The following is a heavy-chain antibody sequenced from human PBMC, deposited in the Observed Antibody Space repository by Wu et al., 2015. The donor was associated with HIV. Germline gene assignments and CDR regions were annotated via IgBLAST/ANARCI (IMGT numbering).Heavy chain of an antibody. D-gene: IGHD1-14*01. CDR3: ARTRTYNPYFDY. V-gene: IGHV1-2*02. Sequence: QVQLVQSGAEVKKPGASVKVSCKASGYTFTAYYIHWVRQAPGQGLEWMGWINTKSGRTDYEQKFNGRVTMTRDTSISTAFMELNRLISDDTAVYYCARTRTYNPYFDYWGQGTLVTVSS. J-gene: IGHJ4*02. CDR2: INTKSGRT. CDR1: GYTFTAYY.